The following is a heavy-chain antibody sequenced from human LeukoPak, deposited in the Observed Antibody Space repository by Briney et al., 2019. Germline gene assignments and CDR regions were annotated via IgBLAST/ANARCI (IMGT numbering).Heavy chain of an antibody. CDR1: GGTFSSYA. CDR3: ARDFPMVRGVIIRPSLYYYYGMDV. Sequence: ASVKVSCKASGGTFSSYAISWVRQAPGQGLEWMGGIIPIFGTANYAQKFQGRVTITADESTSTAYMELSSLRSEDTAVYYCARDFPMVRGVIIRPSLYYYYGMDVWGQGTTVTVSS. CDR2: IIPIFGTA. D-gene: IGHD3-10*01. J-gene: IGHJ6*02. V-gene: IGHV1-69*13.